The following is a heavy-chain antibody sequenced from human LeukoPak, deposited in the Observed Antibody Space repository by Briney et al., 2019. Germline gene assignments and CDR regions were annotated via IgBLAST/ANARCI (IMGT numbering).Heavy chain of an antibody. J-gene: IGHJ4*02. D-gene: IGHD3-16*01. CDR3: ARYGYVWGSSTDFDY. CDR1: GFIFSDYY. Sequence: GGSLRLSCAASGFIFSDYYMSWIRQAPGKGLEWVSYISSGGSTIYYADSVKGRLTISRDNAKNSLYLQMNSLRAEDTAVYYCARYGYVWGSSTDFDYWGQGTLVTVSS. V-gene: IGHV3-11*04. CDR2: ISSGGSTI.